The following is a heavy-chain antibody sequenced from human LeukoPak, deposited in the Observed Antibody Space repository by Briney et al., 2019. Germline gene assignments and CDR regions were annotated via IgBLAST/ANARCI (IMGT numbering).Heavy chain of an antibody. CDR2: ISGSSAKT. CDR3: ATAPWVYYYYGMDV. CDR1: GFSFSSYV. Sequence: PGGSLRLSCLASGFSFSSYVMGWVRQAPGKAPEWVSAISGSSAKTYYADSVKGRFATSRDNSKNTLYLQMNSLRAEDTAVYYCATAPWVYYYYGMDVWGQGTTVTVSS. V-gene: IGHV3-23*01. J-gene: IGHJ6*02. D-gene: IGHD1-26*01.